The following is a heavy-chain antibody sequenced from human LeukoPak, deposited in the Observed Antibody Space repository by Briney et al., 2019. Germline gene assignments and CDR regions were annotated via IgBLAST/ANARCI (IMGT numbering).Heavy chain of an antibody. CDR3: ARDGDSGDAFDI. CDR1: GFTFSSYG. CDR2: IWYDGSNK. V-gene: IGHV3-33*01. Sequence: GGSLRLSCAAFGFTFSSYGMHWVRQAPGKGLEWVAVIWYDGSNKYYADSVKGRFTISRDNSKNTLYLQMNSLRAEDTAVYYCARDGDSGDAFDIWGQGTMVTVSS. D-gene: IGHD4-17*01. J-gene: IGHJ3*02.